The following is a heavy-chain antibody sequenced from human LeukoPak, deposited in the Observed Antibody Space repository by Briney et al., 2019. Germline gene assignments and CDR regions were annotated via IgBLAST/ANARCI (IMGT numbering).Heavy chain of an antibody. J-gene: IGHJ4*02. CDR1: GGSISSDGSY. Sequence: PSETLSLTCTVSGGSISSDGSYWSWIRQPPGRGLEWIGYIYYSGSTYYNPSLKSRVTISVDTSKNQFSLKLSSVTAADTAVYYCASLLSYYYGSGTYYLDYWGQGTLVTVSS. D-gene: IGHD3-10*01. CDR3: ASLLSYYYGSGTYYLDY. CDR2: IYYSGST. V-gene: IGHV4-30-4*01.